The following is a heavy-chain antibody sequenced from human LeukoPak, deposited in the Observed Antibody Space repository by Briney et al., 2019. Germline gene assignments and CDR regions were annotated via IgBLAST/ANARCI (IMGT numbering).Heavy chain of an antibody. J-gene: IGHJ4*02. CDR1: GFTFSSYW. Sequence: GGSLRLSCAASGFTFSSYWMHWVRQAPGKGLVWVSRINSDGSSTSYADSVKGRFTISRDNAKNTLYLQMNSLRAEDTAVYYCARGHYSGYVNDYWGQGTLVTVSS. CDR2: INSDGSST. V-gene: IGHV3-74*01. CDR3: ARGHYSGYVNDY. D-gene: IGHD5-12*01.